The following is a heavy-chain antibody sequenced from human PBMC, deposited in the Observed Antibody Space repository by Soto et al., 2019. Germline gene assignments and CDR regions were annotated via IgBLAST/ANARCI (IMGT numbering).Heavy chain of an antibody. CDR1: GFTFSNYG. J-gene: IGHJ4*02. V-gene: IGHV3-30*18. CDR2: ILYDGSNK. Sequence: GGSLRLSCAASGFTFSNYGMHWVRQAPGKGLEWVAMILYDGSNKYYADSVKGRFTISRDNSKNTMYLQMNSLRDEDTAVYYCAKLSSSWYLDFWGQGTLVTVSS. CDR3: AKLSSSWYLDF. D-gene: IGHD6-13*01.